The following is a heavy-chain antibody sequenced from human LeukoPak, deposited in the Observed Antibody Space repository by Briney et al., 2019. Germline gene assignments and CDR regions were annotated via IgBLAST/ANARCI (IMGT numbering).Heavy chain of an antibody. CDR1: GFTFSSYW. D-gene: IGHD3-10*01. CDR2: INSDGSST. CDR3: ARGPYYYGSGAEGFDY. Sequence: GGSLRLSCAASGFTFSSYWMHWVRQAPGKGLVWVSRINSDGSSTSYADSVKGRFTISRDNAKNTLYLQMNSLRAEDTAVYYCARGPYYYGSGAEGFDYWGQGTLVTVSS. J-gene: IGHJ4*02. V-gene: IGHV3-74*01.